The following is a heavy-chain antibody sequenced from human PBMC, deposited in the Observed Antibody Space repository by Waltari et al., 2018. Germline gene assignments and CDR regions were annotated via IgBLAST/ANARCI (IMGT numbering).Heavy chain of an antibody. J-gene: IGHJ4*02. CDR3: AKVYFSSLDY. D-gene: IGHD3-9*01. Sequence: EVQVMESGGGLVQPGGSLRLPCAASGFTFSTYAMTWVRQPPGKGLEWVSSITGSGVSTYYADSVKGRFTISRDNSKNTLYLQMNSLRADDTAVYFCAKVYFSSLDYWGQGALVTVSS. CDR1: GFTFSTYA. CDR2: ITGSGVST. V-gene: IGHV3-23*01.